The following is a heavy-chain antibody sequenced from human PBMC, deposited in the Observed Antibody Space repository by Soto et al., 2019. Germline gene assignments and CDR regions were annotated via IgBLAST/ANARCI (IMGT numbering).Heavy chain of an antibody. CDR3: ARERTGDPTFFDY. CDR1: GGSVSSSNYY. V-gene: IGHV4-61*01. Sequence: QVQLQESGPGLVKPSETLSLTCTVSGGSVSSSNYYWSWIRQPPGKGLEWLGYIYYSGGASYNPSRKSRITVSVDTSKNQFSLKLSSVTAADTAVYYCARERTGDPTFFDYWGQGTLVTVSS. D-gene: IGHD1-1*01. J-gene: IGHJ4*02. CDR2: IYYSGGA.